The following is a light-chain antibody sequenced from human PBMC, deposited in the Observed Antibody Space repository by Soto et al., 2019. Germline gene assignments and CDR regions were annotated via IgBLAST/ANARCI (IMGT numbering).Light chain of an antibody. J-gene: IGLJ3*02. CDR3: SSYTSSRTLL. CDR1: TGAVTSGHY. V-gene: IGLV7-46*01. CDR2: EVS. Sequence: QAVVTQEPSLTVSPGGTVTLTCGSSTGAVTSGHYPYWFQQKPGQAPRTLIYEVSNRPSGVSNRFSGSKSGNTASLTISGLQAEDEADYYCSSYTSSRTLLFGGVPKLTVL.